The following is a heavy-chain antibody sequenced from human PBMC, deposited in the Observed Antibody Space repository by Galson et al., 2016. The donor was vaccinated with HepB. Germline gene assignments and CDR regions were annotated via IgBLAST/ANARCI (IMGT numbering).Heavy chain of an antibody. J-gene: IGHJ4*02. CDR2: IKQNGREK. V-gene: IGHV3-7*03. Sequence: SLRLSCAASGFTFSSYWMSWVRQAPGKGLEWVANIKQNGREKDYVDSVKGRFTISRDNAQNSLYLQMNSLRVEDTAVYYCAREGDGGFDCWGQGTLVTVSS. CDR3: AREGDGGFDC. CDR1: GFTFSSYW. D-gene: IGHD4-23*01.